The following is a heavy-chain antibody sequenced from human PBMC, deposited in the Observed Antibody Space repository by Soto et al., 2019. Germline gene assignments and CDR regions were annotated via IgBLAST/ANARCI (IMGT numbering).Heavy chain of an antibody. CDR2: ISGSGGST. D-gene: IGHD1-7*01. CDR3: AKGGGLELSHPAFYYYYMDV. CDR1: GFTFSSYA. Sequence: GGSLRLSCAASGFTFSSYAMSWVRQAPGKGLEWVSAISGSGGSTYYADSVKGRFTISRDNSKNTLYLQMNSLRAEDTAVYYCAKGGGLELSHPAFYYYYMDVWGKGTTVTVSS. V-gene: IGHV3-23*01. J-gene: IGHJ6*03.